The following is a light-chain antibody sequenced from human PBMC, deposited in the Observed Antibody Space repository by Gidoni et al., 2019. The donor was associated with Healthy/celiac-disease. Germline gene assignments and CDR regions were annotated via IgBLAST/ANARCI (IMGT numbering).Light chain of an antibody. V-gene: IGLV2-14*03. CDR3: SSYTSSSTPYV. Sequence: QSALTPPAPVSLSPVQSITISCTGTSSDVGGYNYVSWYQQHPGKAPKLMIYDVSTRPSGVSNRFSGSKSGNTASLTISGLQAEDEADYYCSSYTSSSTPYVFGTGTKVTVL. CDR1: SSDVGGYNY. J-gene: IGLJ1*01. CDR2: DVS.